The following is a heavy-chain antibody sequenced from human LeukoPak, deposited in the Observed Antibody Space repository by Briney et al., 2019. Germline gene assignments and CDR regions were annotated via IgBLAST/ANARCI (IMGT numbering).Heavy chain of an antibody. CDR3: ARSSGAMVRGVIIT. V-gene: IGHV1-2*02. CDR1: GYTFTGYY. D-gene: IGHD3-10*01. CDR2: INPNSGGT. J-gene: IGHJ4*02. Sequence: ASVKVSCKASGYTFTGYYMHWVRQAPGQGLEWMGWINPNSGGTNYAQKFQGRVTMTGDTSISTAYMELSRLRSGDTAVYYCARSSGAMVRGVIITWGQGTLVTVSS.